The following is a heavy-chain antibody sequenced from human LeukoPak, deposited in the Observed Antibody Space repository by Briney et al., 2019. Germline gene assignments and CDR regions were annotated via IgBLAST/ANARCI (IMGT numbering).Heavy chain of an antibody. J-gene: IGHJ6*02. CDR2: INHSGFT. Sequence: SETLSLTCSVYGGSFSGYYWSWIRQPPGKGLEWIGEINHSGFTIYNPSLKSRVTISVDTSKNHFSLKLSSVTAADTAVYYCARTPYYYYYGMDVWGQGTTVTVSS. CDR3: ARTPYYYYYGMDV. D-gene: IGHD2-15*01. CDR1: GGSFSGYY. V-gene: IGHV4-34*01.